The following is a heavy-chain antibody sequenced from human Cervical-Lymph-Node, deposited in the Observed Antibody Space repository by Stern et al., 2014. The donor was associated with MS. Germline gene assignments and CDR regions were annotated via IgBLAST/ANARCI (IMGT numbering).Heavy chain of an antibody. V-gene: IGHV3-23*04. CDR2: ISGNKGGT. Sequence: EVQLVQSGGGLVQPGGSLRLSCEASGFTFNNYVMNWVRQAPGKGLEWVSAISGNKGGTYYADSVKGRFTISRDNSKNTLFLQMNSLRGDDTAVYYCAKNQPVATMRTLRLDSWGQGTLVTVSS. J-gene: IGHJ4*02. D-gene: IGHD5-12*01. CDR3: AKNQPVATMRTLRLDS. CDR1: GFTFNNYV.